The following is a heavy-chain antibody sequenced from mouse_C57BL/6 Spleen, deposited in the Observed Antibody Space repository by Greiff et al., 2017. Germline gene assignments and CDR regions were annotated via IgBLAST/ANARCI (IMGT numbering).Heavy chain of an antibody. D-gene: IGHD4-1*01. CDR3: ARDAVTGTFAY. CDR1: GFTFSSYA. V-gene: IGHV5-4*01. Sequence: EVKLMESGGGLVKPGGSLKLSCAASGFTFSSYAMSWVRQTPEKRLEWVATISDGGSYTYYPDNVKGRFTISRDNAKNNLYLQMSHLKSEDTAMYYCARDAVTGTFAYWGQGTLVTVSA. J-gene: IGHJ3*01. CDR2: ISDGGSYT.